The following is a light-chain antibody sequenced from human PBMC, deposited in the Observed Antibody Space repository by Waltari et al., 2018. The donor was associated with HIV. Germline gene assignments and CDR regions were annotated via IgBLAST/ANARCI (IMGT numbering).Light chain of an antibody. CDR2: QNH. Sequence: QSVLTQPPSVSGAPGQRVTISCTGRRSNLGSNYDVNWYQQLPGTAPRLLISQNHNLPSGVPDRFSGSKSDTSASLVITGLQADDEAIYYCQSFDNSLRGSVFGGGTKLTVL. J-gene: IGLJ3*02. V-gene: IGLV1-40*01. CDR1: RSNLGSNYD. CDR3: QSFDNSLRGSV.